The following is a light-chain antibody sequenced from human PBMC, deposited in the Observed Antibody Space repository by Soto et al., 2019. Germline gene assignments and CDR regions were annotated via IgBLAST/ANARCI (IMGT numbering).Light chain of an antibody. Sequence: QSVLTQPPSASGSPGQSVTISCTGTSSDVGGYDYVSWYQQHPGKAPKLMIYEVSKRPSGVPDRFSGSKSGNTASPTVSGLQADDEADYYCSSYAGSKSWVFGTGNKVTVL. CDR3: SSYAGSKSWV. CDR2: EVS. J-gene: IGLJ1*01. CDR1: SSDVGGYDY. V-gene: IGLV2-8*01.